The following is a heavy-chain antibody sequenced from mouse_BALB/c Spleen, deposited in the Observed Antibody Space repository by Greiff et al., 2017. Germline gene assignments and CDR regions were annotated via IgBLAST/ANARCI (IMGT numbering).Heavy chain of an antibody. J-gene: IGHJ2*01. CDR2: IYPGDGDT. CDR3: ARKGIYGNFDY. V-gene: IGHV1-80*01. D-gene: IGHD2-1*01. CDR1: GYAFSSYW. Sequence: VQLQQSGAELVRPGSSVKISCKASGYAFSSYWMNWVKQRPGQGLEWIGQIYPGDGDTNYNGKFKGKATLTADKSSSTAYMQLSSLTSEDSAVYYCARKGIYGNFDYWGQGTTRTVSS.